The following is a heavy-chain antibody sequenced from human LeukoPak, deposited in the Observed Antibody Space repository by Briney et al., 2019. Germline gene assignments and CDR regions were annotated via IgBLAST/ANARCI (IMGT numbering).Heavy chain of an antibody. Sequence: SETLSLTCTVSGGSISSYYWSWIRQSPGKGLEWIGYIYYSGSTNYNPSLKSRVTISVDTSKNQFSLKLSSVTAADTAVYYCARGDSSGWYGVLFDYWGQGTLVTVSS. CDR1: GGSISSYY. J-gene: IGHJ4*02. D-gene: IGHD6-19*01. V-gene: IGHV4-59*01. CDR2: IYYSGST. CDR3: ARGDSSGWYGVLFDY.